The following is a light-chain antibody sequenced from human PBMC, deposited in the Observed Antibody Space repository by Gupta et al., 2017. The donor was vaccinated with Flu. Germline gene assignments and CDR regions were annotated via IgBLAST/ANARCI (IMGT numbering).Light chain of an antibody. CDR1: QGVATD. CDR3: QQYRKWPPLT. CDR2: NGS. J-gene: IGKJ4*01. V-gene: IGKV3-15*01. Sequence: DIVVTQSPATLSVSPGETATLSCRTNQGVATDIAWYQQKSGQAPRLILYNGSTRAADIPARFSGTGSVSEFTLTISSRQSEDFAVYYCQQYRKWPPLTFGGGTKVEI.